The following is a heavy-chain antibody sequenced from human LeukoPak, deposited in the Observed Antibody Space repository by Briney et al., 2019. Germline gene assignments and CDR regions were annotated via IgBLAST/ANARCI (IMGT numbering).Heavy chain of an antibody. CDR3: ASRKLGNDY. Sequence: SETLSLTCTVSGGSISSSSYYWGWIRQPPGKGLEWIGSISYSGSTYYTPSLKSRVTISADTSQNQFSLKLSSVTAADTAVYYCASRKLGNDYWGQGTLVTVSS. J-gene: IGHJ4*02. V-gene: IGHV4-39*07. CDR1: GGSISSSSYY. D-gene: IGHD7-27*01. CDR2: ISYSGST.